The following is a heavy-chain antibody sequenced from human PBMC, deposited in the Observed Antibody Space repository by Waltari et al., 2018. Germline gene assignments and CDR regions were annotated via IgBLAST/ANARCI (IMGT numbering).Heavy chain of an antibody. CDR3: ASIRSYYFDY. D-gene: IGHD3-3*02. V-gene: IGHV1-2*02. CDR1: GYTFTGYY. Sequence: QVQLVQSGAEVKKPGASVKVSCKASGYTFTGYYMHWVRQAPGQGLEWMGWINPNSGGTNYAQKLQGRVTMTSDTSISTAYMELSRLRSDDTAVYYCASIRSYYFDYWGQGTLVTVSS. J-gene: IGHJ4*02. CDR2: INPNSGGT.